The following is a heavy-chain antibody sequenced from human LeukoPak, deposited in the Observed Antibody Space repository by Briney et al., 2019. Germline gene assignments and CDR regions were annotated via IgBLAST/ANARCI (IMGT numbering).Heavy chain of an antibody. CDR2: IYTSGST. CDR1: GGSISSYY. J-gene: IGHJ4*02. CDR3: ATVQNPPQVDY. D-gene: IGHD1-1*01. Sequence: SETLSLTCTVSGGSISSYYWSWIRQPPGKGLEWIGYIYTSGSTNYNPSLKSRVTISVDTSKNQFSLKLSSVTAADTAVYYCATVQNPPQVDYWGPGTLVTVSS. V-gene: IGHV4-4*09.